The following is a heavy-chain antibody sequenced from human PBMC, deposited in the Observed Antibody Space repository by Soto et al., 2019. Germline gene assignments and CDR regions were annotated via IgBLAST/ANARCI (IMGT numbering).Heavy chain of an antibody. CDR2: IVVGSGNT. D-gene: IGHD6-6*01. V-gene: IGHV1-58*01. CDR1: GFTFTSSA. Sequence: SVKVSCKASGFTFTSSAVQWVRQARGQRLEWIGWIVVGSGNTNYAQKFQERVTITRDMSTSTAYMELSSLRSEDTAVYYCAARLYSSSSGYYWGQGTLVTVSS. CDR3: AARLYSSSSGYY. J-gene: IGHJ4*02.